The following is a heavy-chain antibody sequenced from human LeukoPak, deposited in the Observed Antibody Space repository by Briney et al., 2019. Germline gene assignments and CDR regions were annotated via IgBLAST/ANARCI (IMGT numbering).Heavy chain of an antibody. V-gene: IGHV1-46*03. CDR1: GYTFTRYY. CDR2: INPSGGST. D-gene: IGHD5-12*01. J-gene: IGHJ4*02. CDR3: ARDPIVDTIKGYFDY. Sequence: ASVKVSCKASGYTFTRYYMHWVRQAPGQGLEWMGIINPSGGSTSYAQKFQGRVTMTRDTSTSTVYMELSSLRSEDTDVYYCARDPIVDTIKGYFDYWGQGTLVTVSS.